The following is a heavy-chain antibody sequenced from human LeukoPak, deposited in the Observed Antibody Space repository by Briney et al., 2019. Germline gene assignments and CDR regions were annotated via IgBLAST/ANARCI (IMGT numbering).Heavy chain of an antibody. V-gene: IGHV4-59*08. D-gene: IGHD1-26*01. Sequence: SETLSLTCTVSGGSLSNYYWSWIRLPPGKGLEWIGYNYYSGSTNYNPSLKSRVTISVDTSKNQFSLKLSSVTAADTAVYYCARSGTVGAMPVWGQGTLVTVSS. CDR2: NYYSGST. CDR3: ARSGTVGAMPV. CDR1: GGSLSNYY. J-gene: IGHJ4*02.